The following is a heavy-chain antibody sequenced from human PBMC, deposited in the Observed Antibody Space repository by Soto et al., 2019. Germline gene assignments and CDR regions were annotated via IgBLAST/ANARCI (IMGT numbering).Heavy chain of an antibody. J-gene: IGHJ4*02. CDR1: GFTFSSYA. Sequence: GGSLRLSCAASGFTFSSYAMHWVRQAPGKGLEWVAVISYDGSNKYYADSVKGRFTISRDNSKNTLYLQMNSLRAEDTAVYYCARDQRGVVVPAAIPTWGQGTLVTVSS. CDR2: ISYDGSNK. D-gene: IGHD2-2*01. CDR3: ARDQRGVVVPAAIPT. V-gene: IGHV3-30-3*01.